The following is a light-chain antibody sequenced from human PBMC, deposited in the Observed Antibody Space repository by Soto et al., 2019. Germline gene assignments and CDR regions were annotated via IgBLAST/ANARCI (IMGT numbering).Light chain of an antibody. CDR1: QSISSW. J-gene: IGKJ1*01. CDR2: KAS. Sequence: DIQMTQSPSTLSASVGDRVTITCRASQSISSWLAWYQQKPGKAPKLLIYKASSLESGVPSRFSGSGYGTEFTLTISSPQPDDFATYYCQQYNSYWTFGQGTKVEIK. V-gene: IGKV1-5*03. CDR3: QQYNSYWT.